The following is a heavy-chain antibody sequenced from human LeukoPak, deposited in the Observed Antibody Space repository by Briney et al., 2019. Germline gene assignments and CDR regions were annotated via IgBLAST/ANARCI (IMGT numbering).Heavy chain of an antibody. J-gene: IGHJ4*02. CDR2: VSRTGTT. V-gene: IGHV4-31*03. CDR3: ARSAMSGVYRLLFKY. Sequence: SETLSLTCTVSGDSISSAHYFWSWIRQLPGKGPEWIGYVSRTGTTSYNPSLRSRIIISVDTSQNQFSLKLNSVTAPDTAVYYCARSAMSGVYRLLFKYWGQGALVTVSS. D-gene: IGHD5/OR15-5a*01. CDR1: GDSISSAHYF.